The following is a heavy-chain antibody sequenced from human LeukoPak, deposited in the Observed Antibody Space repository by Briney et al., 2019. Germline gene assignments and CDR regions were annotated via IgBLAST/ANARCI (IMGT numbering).Heavy chain of an antibody. D-gene: IGHD5-18*01. Sequence: ASVKVSCKASGGTFSSYAISWVRQAPGQGLEWMGGIIPIFGTANYAQKFQGRVPITADESTSTAYMELSSLRSEDTAVYYCARDLTAMRGFCSYWGQGTLVTVSS. CDR2: IIPIFGTA. V-gene: IGHV1-69*13. CDR3: ARDLTAMRGFCSY. J-gene: IGHJ4*02. CDR1: GGTFSSYA.